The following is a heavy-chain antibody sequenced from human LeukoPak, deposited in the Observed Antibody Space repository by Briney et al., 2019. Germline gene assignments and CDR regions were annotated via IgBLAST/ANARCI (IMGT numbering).Heavy chain of an antibody. Sequence: SETLSLTCAVYGGSFSGYYWSWIRQPPGKGLEWIGEINHSGSTNYNPSLKSRVTISVDTSKNQFSLKLSSVTAADTAVYYCASVNPDAFDIWGQGTMVTVSS. CDR1: GGSFSGYY. CDR2: INHSGST. V-gene: IGHV4-34*01. J-gene: IGHJ3*02. CDR3: ASVNPDAFDI. D-gene: IGHD2/OR15-2a*01.